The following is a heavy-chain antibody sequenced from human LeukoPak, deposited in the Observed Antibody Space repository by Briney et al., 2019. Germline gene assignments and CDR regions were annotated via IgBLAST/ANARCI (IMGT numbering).Heavy chain of an antibody. CDR1: GFTFSSYW. D-gene: IGHD6-13*01. V-gene: IGHV3-7*03. J-gene: IGHJ4*02. Sequence: PGGSLRLSCAASGFTFSSYWMSWVRQAPGKGLEWVANIKQDGSEKYYADSVKGRFTISRDNSKNFLYLQMNSLRTEDTALYYCAKGWYSSSWYGISRFDYWGQGTLVTVSS. CDR2: IKQDGSEK. CDR3: AKGWYSSSWYGISRFDY.